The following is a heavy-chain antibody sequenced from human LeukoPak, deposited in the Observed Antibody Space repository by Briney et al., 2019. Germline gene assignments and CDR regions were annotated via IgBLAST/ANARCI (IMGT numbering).Heavy chain of an antibody. CDR3: ASGSGWY. CDR1: GGSISSGSYY. J-gene: IGHJ4*02. CDR2: IYTSGST. V-gene: IGHV4-61*02. D-gene: IGHD6-25*01. Sequence: PSETLSLTCTVSGGSISSGSYYWSWIRQPAGKGLEWIGRIYTSGSTNYNPSLKSRVTISVDTSKNQFSLKLSSVTAADTAVYYCASGSGWYWGQGTLVTVSS.